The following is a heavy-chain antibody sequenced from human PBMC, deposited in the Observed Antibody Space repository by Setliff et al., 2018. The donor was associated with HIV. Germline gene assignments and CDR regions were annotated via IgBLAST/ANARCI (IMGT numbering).Heavy chain of an antibody. CDR2: IYHSGRT. D-gene: IGHD3-9*01. V-gene: IGHV4-39*07. J-gene: IGHJ4*02. CDR3: ARDQPQDYDSLTGYYTGRYFDY. CDR1: GGSISSNSYY. Sequence: SETLSLTCTVSGGSISSNSYYWGWIRQPPGKGLEWIGSIYHSGRTYYNPSLKSRVTISVDTSKNQFSLKLTSVTSADTAVYYCARDQPQDYDSLTGYYTGRYFDYWGRGTLVTVSS.